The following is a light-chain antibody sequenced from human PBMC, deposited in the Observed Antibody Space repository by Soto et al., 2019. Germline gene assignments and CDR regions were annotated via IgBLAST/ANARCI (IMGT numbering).Light chain of an antibody. J-gene: IGLJ2*01. V-gene: IGLV3-9*01. CDR1: NVGSKN. Sequence: SYELTQPLSVSVALGQTARITCGGNNVGSKNVHWYQQKPGQAPVVVIFRDNNRPSGIPERFSGSNSGNTATLTISRAQAGDEGDYYCQVWDSSSDHVVFGGGTKLTVL. CDR2: RDN. CDR3: QVWDSSSDHVV.